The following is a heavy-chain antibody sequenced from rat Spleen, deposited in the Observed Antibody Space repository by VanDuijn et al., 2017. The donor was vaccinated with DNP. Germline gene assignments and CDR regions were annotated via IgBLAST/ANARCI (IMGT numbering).Heavy chain of an antibody. Sequence: EVQLVESGGGLVQPGRSLKLSCAASGFSFSDYYMAWVRQAPTKGLEWVAYIGYDGGYINYGDSVKGRFTISRDNAKSTLYLQMDSLRSEDTATYYCTTLYYGYPFTYWGQGTLVTVSS. V-gene: IGHV5-20*01. CDR3: TTLYYGYPFTY. CDR2: IGYDGGYI. D-gene: IGHD1-7*01. J-gene: IGHJ3*01. CDR1: GFSFSDYY.